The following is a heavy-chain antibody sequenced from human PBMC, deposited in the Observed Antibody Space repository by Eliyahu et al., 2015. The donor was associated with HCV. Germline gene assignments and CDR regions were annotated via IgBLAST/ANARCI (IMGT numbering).Heavy chain of an antibody. V-gene: IGHV4-30-4*01. CDR3: ARNLFREYCGGDCFPDTFDI. CDR2: IYYSGST. CDR1: GGSISNIKYY. J-gene: IGHJ3*02. Sequence: QVQLQESGPGLVRPSQTLSLTCNVSGGSISNIKYYWSWIRQPPGRGLEWIGYIYYSGSTSFNPSLKSRFSFSIDTSNNQFSLRLSSVTAADTAVYYCARNLFREYCGGDCFPDTFDIWGQGTLVTVSS. D-gene: IGHD2-21*02.